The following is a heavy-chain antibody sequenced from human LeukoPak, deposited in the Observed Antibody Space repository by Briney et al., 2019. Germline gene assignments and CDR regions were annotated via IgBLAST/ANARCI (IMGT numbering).Heavy chain of an antibody. CDR2: ISSSSSYI. Sequence: GGSLRLSCAASGFTFSSYSMNWVRQAPGKGLEWVSSISSSSSYIYYADSVKGRFTISRDNAKNSLYLQMNSLRAEDTAVYYCARDRNYCSSTSCYPYYYYYYMDVWGKGTTVTVS. CDR3: ARDRNYCSSTSCYPYYYYYYMDV. CDR1: GFTFSSYS. D-gene: IGHD2-2*01. J-gene: IGHJ6*03. V-gene: IGHV3-21*01.